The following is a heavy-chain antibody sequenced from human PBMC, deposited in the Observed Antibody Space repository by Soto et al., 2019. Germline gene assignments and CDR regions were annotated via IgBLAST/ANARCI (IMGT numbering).Heavy chain of an antibody. J-gene: IGHJ4*02. CDR1: GGTFSSYA. Sequence: QVQLVQSGAEVKKPGSSVKVSCKASGGTFSSYAISWVRQAPVQGLEWMGGIIAIFGTANYAQKFQGRVTIPADKATSTAYMELSSLRSEDTAVYYCAREGTTGKARKFYYWGQGALGTVSS. CDR3: AREGTTGKARKFYY. D-gene: IGHD1-1*01. CDR2: IIAIFGTA. V-gene: IGHV1-69*06.